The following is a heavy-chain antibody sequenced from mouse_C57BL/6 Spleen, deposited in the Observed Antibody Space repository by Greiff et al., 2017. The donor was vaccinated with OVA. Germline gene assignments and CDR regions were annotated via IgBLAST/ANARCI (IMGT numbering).Heavy chain of an antibody. CDR2: IDPSDSYT. J-gene: IGHJ2*01. CDR3: ARGETLFDY. Sequence: QVQLQQPGAELVKPGASVKLSCKASGYTFTSYWMQWVKQRPGQGLEWIGEIDPSDSYTNYNQKFKGKATLTVDTSSSTAYMQLSSLTSEDSAVYYCARGETLFDYWGQGTTLTVSS. V-gene: IGHV1-50*01. CDR1: GYTFTSYW.